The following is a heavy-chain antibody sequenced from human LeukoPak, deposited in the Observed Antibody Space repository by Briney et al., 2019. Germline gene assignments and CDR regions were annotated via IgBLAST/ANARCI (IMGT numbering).Heavy chain of an antibody. CDR1: GGSISSYY. V-gene: IGHV4-59*01. Sequence: KPSETLSLTCTVSGGSISSYYWSWIRQPPGKGLEWIGYIYYSGSTNYNPSLKSRVTISVDTSKNQFSLKLSSVTAADTAVYYCGRGHYVFGELANWFDPWGQGTLVTVSS. J-gene: IGHJ5*02. D-gene: IGHD3-10*02. CDR2: IYYSGST. CDR3: GRGHYVFGELANWFDP.